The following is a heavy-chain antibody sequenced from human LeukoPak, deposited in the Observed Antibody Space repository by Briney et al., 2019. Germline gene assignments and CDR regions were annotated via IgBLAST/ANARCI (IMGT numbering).Heavy chain of an antibody. V-gene: IGHV4-30-4*01. CDR1: GGSINSGNYY. Sequence: SETLSLTCTVSGGSINSGNYYWSWIRQPPGKGLEWIGYIYYSGSAYYNPSLKSRVTISVDTSKNQFSLKLSSVTAADTAVYYCARGITGTTWNDYWGQGTLVTVSS. J-gene: IGHJ4*02. D-gene: IGHD1-20*01. CDR3: ARGITGTTWNDY. CDR2: IYYSGSA.